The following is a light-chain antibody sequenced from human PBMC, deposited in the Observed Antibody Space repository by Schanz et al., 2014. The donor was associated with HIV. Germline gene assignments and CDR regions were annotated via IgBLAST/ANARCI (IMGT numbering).Light chain of an antibody. V-gene: IGLV2-14*03. CDR1: SSDVATYNY. CDR3: QSYASSLSDSYV. CDR2: DVS. J-gene: IGLJ1*01. Sequence: QSALTQPASVSGSPGQSITFSCTGTSSDVATYNYVSWYQQHPGKAPKLMIYDVSNRPSGVSNRFSGSKSGNTASLTISGLQAEDEADYYCQSYASSLSDSYVFGTGTKLTVL.